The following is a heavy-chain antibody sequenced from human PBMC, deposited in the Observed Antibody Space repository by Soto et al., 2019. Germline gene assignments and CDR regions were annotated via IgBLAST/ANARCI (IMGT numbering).Heavy chain of an antibody. Sequence: GESLKISCKGSGYSFTSYWISWVRQMPVKGLEWMGRIDPSDSYTNYSPSFQGHVTISADKSISTAYLQWSSLKASDTAMYYCAVGDSSSWGDDAFDIWGQGTMVTVSS. V-gene: IGHV5-10-1*01. CDR3: AVGDSSSWGDDAFDI. D-gene: IGHD6-13*01. CDR1: GYSFTSYW. CDR2: IDPSDSYT. J-gene: IGHJ3*02.